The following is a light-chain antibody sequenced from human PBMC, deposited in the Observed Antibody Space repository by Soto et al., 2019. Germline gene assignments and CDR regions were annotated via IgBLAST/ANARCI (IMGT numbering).Light chain of an antibody. V-gene: IGKV1-39*01. CDR1: QSINTF. Sequence: DIQMTQSPSSLSASVGDRVTITCRASQSINTFLNWYQQKPGKAPNLLIYGTSNLQAGVPSRFSGSGSGTDFTLTIDSLQPEDFATYYCQQSYSVFWTFGQGTKVDIK. CDR3: QQSYSVFWT. CDR2: GTS. J-gene: IGKJ1*01.